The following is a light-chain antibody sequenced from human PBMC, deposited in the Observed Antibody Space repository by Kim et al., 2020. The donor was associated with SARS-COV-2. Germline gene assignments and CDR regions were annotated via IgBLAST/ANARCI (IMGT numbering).Light chain of an antibody. CDR3: QAWDSSTYI. CDR1: KLVSIF. CDR2: QDS. V-gene: IGLV3-1*01. Sequence: VSPGQTASITCSGDKLVSIFASLYQQKPGQSPVLVIYQDSTRPSGIPERFSGSNSGNTATLTISGTQAVDEADYYCQAWDSSTYIFGTGTKVTFL. J-gene: IGLJ1*01.